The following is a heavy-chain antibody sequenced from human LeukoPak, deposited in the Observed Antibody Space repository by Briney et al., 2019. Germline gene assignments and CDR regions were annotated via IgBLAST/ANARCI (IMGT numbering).Heavy chain of an antibody. V-gene: IGHV5-51*01. Sequence: GESLKISCKGSGYSFTSYWIGWVRQMPGKGLEWMGIIYPGDSDTRYSPSFQGQVTISADKSISTAYLQWSSLKASDTAMYYCTIQEGYSYGGVYYYYGMDVWGQGTTVTVSS. CDR3: TIQEGYSYGGVYYYYGMDV. D-gene: IGHD5-18*01. J-gene: IGHJ6*02. CDR2: IYPGDSDT. CDR1: GYSFTSYW.